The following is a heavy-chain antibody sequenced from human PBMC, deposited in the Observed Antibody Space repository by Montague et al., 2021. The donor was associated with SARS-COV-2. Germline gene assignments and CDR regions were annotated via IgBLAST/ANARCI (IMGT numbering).Heavy chain of an antibody. J-gene: IGHJ6*02. V-gene: IGHV3-30*04. D-gene: IGHD3-9*01. CDR1: GYTFSHYG. Sequence: SLRLSCAASGYTFSHYGIHWVRQPPGKGLEWVAFISYDGRNKYYXDSXTGRFTISRDDSNNTLFLQMNSLKTEDTAVYYCAKDQGYFDWPLPQDGMDAWGQGTTAIVSS. CDR2: ISYDGRNK. CDR3: AKDQGYFDWPLPQDGMDA.